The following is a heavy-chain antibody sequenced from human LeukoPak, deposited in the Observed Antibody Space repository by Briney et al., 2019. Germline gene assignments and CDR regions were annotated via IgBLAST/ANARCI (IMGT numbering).Heavy chain of an antibody. CDR1: GVSISSGDYY. CDR3: ARAPYCSSTSCSVLEYYFDY. D-gene: IGHD2-2*01. J-gene: IGHJ4*02. CDR2: IYYSGST. Sequence: SETLSLTCTVSGVSISSGDYYWSWIRQPPGKGLEWIGYIYYSGSTYYNPSLKSRVTISVDTSKNQFSLKLSSVTAADTAVYYCARAPYCSSTSCSVLEYYFDYWGQGTLVTVSS. V-gene: IGHV4-30-4*01.